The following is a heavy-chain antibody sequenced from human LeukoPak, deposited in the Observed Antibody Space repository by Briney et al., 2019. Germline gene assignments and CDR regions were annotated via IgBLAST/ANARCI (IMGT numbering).Heavy chain of an antibody. CDR2: IKSDGST. CDR3: ARAVTYFYGSVTYDWFDP. CDR1: GFTFSSYW. J-gene: IGHJ5*02. Sequence: GGSLGLSCAASGFTFSSYWMHWVRQTPGEGLVWVSRIKSDGSTIYADSVKGRFTISRDNARNTLYLQMNSLRVEDTAMYYCARAVTYFYGSVTYDWFDPWGQGTLVTVSS. V-gene: IGHV3-74*01. D-gene: IGHD3-10*01.